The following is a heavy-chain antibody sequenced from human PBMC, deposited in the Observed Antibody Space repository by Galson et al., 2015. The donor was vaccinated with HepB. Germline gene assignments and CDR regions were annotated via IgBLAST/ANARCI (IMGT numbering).Heavy chain of an antibody. J-gene: IGHJ6*02. Sequence: VKVSCKASGGTFSSYAISWVRQAPGQGLEWMGGIIPIFGTANYAQKFQGRVTITADESTSTAYMELSSLRSEDTAVYYCASQLEPGTIYYYGMDVWGQGTTVTVSS. CDR3: ASQLEPGTIYYYGMDV. D-gene: IGHD1-1*01. CDR2: IIPIFGTA. CDR1: GGTFSSYA. V-gene: IGHV1-69*13.